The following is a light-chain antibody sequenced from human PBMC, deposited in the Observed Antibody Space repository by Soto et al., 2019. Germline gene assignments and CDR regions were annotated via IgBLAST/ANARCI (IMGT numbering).Light chain of an antibody. CDR1: QYVTNTY. Sequence: EIVLTQSPAILSVSPGERATLSCRASQYVTNTYLAWYQQKPGQAPRLLIYSTSRRATGIPDRFSGSGSGTDFTLTISSLQPEDFATYYCQQSHSTPITFGQGTRLEIK. V-gene: IGKV3D-20*02. CDR2: STS. J-gene: IGKJ5*01. CDR3: QQSHSTPIT.